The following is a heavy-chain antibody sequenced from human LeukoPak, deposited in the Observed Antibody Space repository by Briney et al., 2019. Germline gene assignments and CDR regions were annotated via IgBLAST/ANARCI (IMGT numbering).Heavy chain of an antibody. Sequence: PSETLSLTCAVYGGSFSGYYWSWIRQPPGKGLEWIGEINHSGSTNYNPSLKSRVTISVDTSKNQFSLKLSSVTAADTAVYYCARVRKSYSSSWFFDYWAREPWSPSPQ. CDR3: ARVRKSYSSSWFFDY. V-gene: IGHV4-34*01. CDR2: INHSGST. D-gene: IGHD6-13*01. CDR1: GGSFSGYY. J-gene: IGHJ4*02.